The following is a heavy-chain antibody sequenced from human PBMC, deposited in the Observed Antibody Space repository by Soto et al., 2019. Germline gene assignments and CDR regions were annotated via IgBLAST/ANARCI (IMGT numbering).Heavy chain of an antibody. CDR2: ISAYNGNT. Sequence: QVQLVQSGAEVKKPGASVKVSCKASGYTFTSYGISWVRQAPGQGLEWMGWISAYNGNTKYAQKLQGRVTMTTDTYKGTAYIDIRSLKSDDKDGYYYASMCSRSYLSWGQGTLVTVS. CDR1: GYTFTSYG. V-gene: IGHV1-18*04. CDR3: ASMCSRSYLS. J-gene: IGHJ4*01. D-gene: IGHD1-26*01.